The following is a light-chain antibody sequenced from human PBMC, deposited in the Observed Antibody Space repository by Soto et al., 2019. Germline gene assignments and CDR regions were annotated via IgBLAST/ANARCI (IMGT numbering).Light chain of an antibody. V-gene: IGKV3-11*01. Sequence: DIVLTQSPGTLSLSPGERATLSCRASQSVGSYLAWYQQKPGQAPRLLIYDASNRATGIPARFSGSGSGTDFTLTITRLEPEDSAVYFCQQYTGPPTTFGQGTRLEIK. CDR1: QSVGSY. J-gene: IGKJ5*01. CDR2: DAS. CDR3: QQYTGPPTT.